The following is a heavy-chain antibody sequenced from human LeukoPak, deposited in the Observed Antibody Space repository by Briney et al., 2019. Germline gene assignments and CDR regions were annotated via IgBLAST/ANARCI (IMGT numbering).Heavy chain of an antibody. CDR1: GYTFTSYA. Sequence: ASVNVSCKASGYTFTSYAMHWVRQAPGQRLEWMGWINAGNGNTKYSQKFQGRVTITRDTSASTAYMELSSLRSEDTAVYYCARMYCSSTSCPYYYYYGMDVWGQGTTVTVSS. CDR2: INAGNGNT. V-gene: IGHV1-3*01. D-gene: IGHD2-2*01. CDR3: ARMYCSSTSCPYYYYYGMDV. J-gene: IGHJ6*02.